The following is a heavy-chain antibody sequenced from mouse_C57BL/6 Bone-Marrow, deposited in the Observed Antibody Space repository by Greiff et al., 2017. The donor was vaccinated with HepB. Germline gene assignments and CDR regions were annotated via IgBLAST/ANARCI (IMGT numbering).Heavy chain of an antibody. V-gene: IGHV1-50*01. CDR1: GYTFTSYW. D-gene: IGHD1-1*01. CDR3: ARNPYYYEDY. Sequence: VQLQQPGAELVKPGASVKLSCKASGYTFTSYWMQWVKQRPGQGLEWIGEIDPSDSYTNYNQKFKGKATLTVDTSSSTAYMQLSSLTSEDSAVYYCARNPYYYEDYWGKGTTLTVSS. CDR2: IDPSDSYT. J-gene: IGHJ2*01.